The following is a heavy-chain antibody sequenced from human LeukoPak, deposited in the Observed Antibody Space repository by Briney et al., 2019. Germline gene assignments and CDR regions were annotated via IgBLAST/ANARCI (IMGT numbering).Heavy chain of an antibody. CDR1: GDSVSSYY. CDR3: ARLDCVSDACYNH. CDR2: VSSDGTT. V-gene: IGHV4-59*08. Sequence: SETLSLTCYVSGDSVSSYYWSWIRQPPGKGLEWIGYVSSDGTTNYTPSLRRRVIMSVDTAKNHIFLNLTSLTAADTAIYYCARLDCVSDACYNHRGRGTLVTVSS. J-gene: IGHJ4*02. D-gene: IGHD3/OR15-3a*01.